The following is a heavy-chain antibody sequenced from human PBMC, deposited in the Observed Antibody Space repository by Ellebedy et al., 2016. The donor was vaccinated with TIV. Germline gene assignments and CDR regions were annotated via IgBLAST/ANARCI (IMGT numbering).Heavy chain of an antibody. D-gene: IGHD6-19*01. Sequence: MPSETLSLTCAVSGGSISSSNWWSWVRQPPGKGLEWIGEIYHSGSTNYNPSLKSRVTISVDKSKNQFSLKLSSVTAADTAVYYCARNEGYSSGWANWFDPWGQGTLVTVSS. CDR2: IYHSGST. V-gene: IGHV4-4*02. CDR3: ARNEGYSSGWANWFDP. CDR1: GGSISSSNW. J-gene: IGHJ5*02.